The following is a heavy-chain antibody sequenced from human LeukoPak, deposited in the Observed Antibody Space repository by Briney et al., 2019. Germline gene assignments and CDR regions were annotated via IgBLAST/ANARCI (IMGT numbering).Heavy chain of an antibody. J-gene: IGHJ4*02. V-gene: IGHV3-7*03. CDR1: GFTFSSYW. Sequence: PGRSLRLSCAASGFTFSSYWMSWVRQAPGKGLEWVANIKQDGSEKYYVDSVKGRFTISRDNAKNSLYLQMNSLRAEDTAVYYCARDRLEHPYDYWGQGTLVTVSS. CDR2: IKQDGSEK. D-gene: IGHD1/OR15-1a*01. CDR3: ARDRLEHPYDY.